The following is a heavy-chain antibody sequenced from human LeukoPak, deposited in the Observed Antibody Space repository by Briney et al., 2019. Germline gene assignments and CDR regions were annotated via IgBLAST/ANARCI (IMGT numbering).Heavy chain of an antibody. CDR2: ISGSGGST. CDR1: GFTFSSYA. Sequence: QTGGSLRLSCAASGFTFSSYAMSWVRQAPGKGLEWVSAISGSGGSTYYADSVKGRFTISRDNSKNTLYLQMNSLRAEDTAVYYCAKPYDYGDSWGIDYWGQGTLVTVSS. CDR3: AKPYDYGDSWGIDY. J-gene: IGHJ4*02. D-gene: IGHD4-17*01. V-gene: IGHV3-23*01.